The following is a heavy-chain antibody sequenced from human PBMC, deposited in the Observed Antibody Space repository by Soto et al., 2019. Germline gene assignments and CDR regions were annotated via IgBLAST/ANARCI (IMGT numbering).Heavy chain of an antibody. CDR1: GGSMISYY. J-gene: IGHJ4*02. CDR3: ERDHTNSYGVYYFDY. Sequence: SETLSLTCTVSGGSMISYYWSWIRQPPGKGLEWIGYVYSSGSTHYNPSLQSRVTISADTSKNQVSLKVNSVTAADTAVYYCERDHTNSYGVYYFDYWGQGTPVTVSS. CDR2: VYSSGST. V-gene: IGHV4-59*01. D-gene: IGHD5-18*01.